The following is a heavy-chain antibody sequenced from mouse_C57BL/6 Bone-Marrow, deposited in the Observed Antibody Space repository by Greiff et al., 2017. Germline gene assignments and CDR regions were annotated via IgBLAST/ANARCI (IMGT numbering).Heavy chain of an antibody. CDR1: GYTFTSYW. D-gene: IGHD1-1*01. CDR3: ASFITTVGTFDY. J-gene: IGHJ2*01. Sequence: QVQLKQPGTELVKPGASVKLSCKASGYTFTSYWMHWVKQRPGQGLEWIGNINPSNGGTNYNEKFKSKATLTVDKSSSTAYMQPSSLTSEDSAVYYCASFITTVGTFDYWGQGTTLTVSS. CDR2: INPSNGGT. V-gene: IGHV1-53*01.